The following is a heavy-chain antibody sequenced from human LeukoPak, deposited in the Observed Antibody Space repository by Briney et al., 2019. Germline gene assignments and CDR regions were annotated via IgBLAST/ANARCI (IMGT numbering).Heavy chain of an antibody. CDR1: GFTFSGYW. Sequence: PGGSLRLSCAASGFTFSGYWMHWVRQAPGKGLAWVSVIRGDGSITTYADSVKGRFTISRDTAKNTLYLQMNSLRAEDTAVYYCARDGRRGNFDKWGQGTLVSAS. D-gene: IGHD1-26*01. J-gene: IGHJ4*02. CDR2: IRGDGSIT. CDR3: ARDGRRGNFDK. V-gene: IGHV3-74*01.